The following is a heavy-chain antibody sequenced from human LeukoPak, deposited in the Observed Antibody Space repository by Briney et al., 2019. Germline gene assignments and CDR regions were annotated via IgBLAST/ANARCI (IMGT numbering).Heavy chain of an antibody. J-gene: IGHJ4*02. CDR1: GGTFSSYT. V-gene: IGHV1-69*02. D-gene: IGHD1-26*01. CDR3: ARAYSGSYDSYDY. CDR2: IIPILGIA. Sequence: GASVKVSCKASGGTFSSYTISWVRQAPGQGLEWMGRIIPILGIANYAQKFQGRVTITADKSTSTAYMELSSLRSEDTAVYYCARAYSGSYDSYDYWGQGTLVTVSS.